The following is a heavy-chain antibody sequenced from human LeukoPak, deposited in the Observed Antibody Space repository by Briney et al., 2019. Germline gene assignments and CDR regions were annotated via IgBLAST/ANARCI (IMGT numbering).Heavy chain of an antibody. CDR2: ISWNSGSI. J-gene: IGHJ4*02. V-gene: IGHV3-9*01. D-gene: IGHD3-10*01. CDR3: AKAPITMVRGVFFYFDY. CDR1: GFTFDDYA. Sequence: GRSLRLSCAASGFTFDDYAMHWVRQAPGKGLEWVSGISWNSGSIGYADSVKGRFTISRDNAKNSLYLQMNSLRAEDTALYYCAKAPITMVRGVFFYFDYWGQGTLVTVSS.